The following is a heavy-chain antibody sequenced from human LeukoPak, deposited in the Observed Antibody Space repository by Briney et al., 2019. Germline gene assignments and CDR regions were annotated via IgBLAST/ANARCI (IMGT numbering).Heavy chain of an antibody. Sequence: GGSLRLSCAASGFTFSSYSMNWVRQAPGKGLEWVSSISSSSSYIYYADSVRGRFTISRDNAKNSLYLQMNSLRAEDTAVYYCASLGYCNSTSCFHWGQGTLVTVSS. D-gene: IGHD2-2*01. J-gene: IGHJ4*02. CDR2: ISSSSSYI. CDR3: ASLGYCNSTSCFH. CDR1: GFTFSSYS. V-gene: IGHV3-21*01.